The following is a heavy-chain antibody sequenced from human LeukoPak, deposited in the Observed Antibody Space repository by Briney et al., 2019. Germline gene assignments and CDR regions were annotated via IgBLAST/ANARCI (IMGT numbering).Heavy chain of an antibody. CDR3: ARDQPYCDSSGCREAFDY. J-gene: IGHJ4*02. CDR2: IIPIFDTT. D-gene: IGHD6-25*01. Sequence: GASVKVSCKASGYTFTGYYMHWVRQAPGQGLEWMGGIIPIFDTTNYAQKLQDRVTITADESTTTVYMELSSLRSEDTAVYYCARDQPYCDSSGCREAFDYWGQGTPVTVSS. CDR1: GYTFTGYY. V-gene: IGHV1-69*13.